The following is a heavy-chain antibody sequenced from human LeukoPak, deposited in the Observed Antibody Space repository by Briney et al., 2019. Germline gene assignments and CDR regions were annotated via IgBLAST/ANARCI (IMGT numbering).Heavy chain of an antibody. CDR3: ARVRVGVSYYFDY. CDR1: GGSISSSSYY. Sequence: SETLSLTCTVSGGSISSSSYYWGWIRQPPGKGLEWIGSIFYSGSTYYNPSLKSRVSISVDTSKHQFSLKLSSVTAADTAVYYCARVRVGVSYYFDYWGQGTLVTVSS. D-gene: IGHD1-26*01. V-gene: IGHV4-39*07. J-gene: IGHJ4*02. CDR2: IFYSGST.